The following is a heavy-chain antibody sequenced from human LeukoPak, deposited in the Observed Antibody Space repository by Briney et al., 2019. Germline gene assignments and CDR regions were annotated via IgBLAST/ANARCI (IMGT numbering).Heavy chain of an antibody. CDR2: INAGNGNT. J-gene: IGHJ6*02. Sequence: ASVKVSCKASGYTFTSYAMHWVRQAPGQRLEWMGWINAGNGNTKYSQKFQGRVTITRDTSASTAYMELSSLRSEDTAVYYCARDCSGGSCYVGYYYYGMDVWGQGTTVTVSS. D-gene: IGHD2-15*01. V-gene: IGHV1-3*01. CDR1: GYTFTSYA. CDR3: ARDCSGGSCYVGYYYYGMDV.